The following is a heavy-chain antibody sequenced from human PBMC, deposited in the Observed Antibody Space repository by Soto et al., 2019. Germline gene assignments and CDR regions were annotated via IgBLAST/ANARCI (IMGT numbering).Heavy chain of an antibody. J-gene: IGHJ4*02. CDR1: GYTFTSYD. Sequence: QVQLVQSGAEVKKPGASVKVSCKASGYTFTSYDINWVRQATGQGLEWMGWMNPNSGNTGYAQKFQGRVTMTRNTSISTAYRELSSLRSEDTAVYDCAREHSSSWRFDYWGQGTLVTVSS. V-gene: IGHV1-8*01. CDR3: AREHSSSWRFDY. D-gene: IGHD6-13*01. CDR2: MNPNSGNT.